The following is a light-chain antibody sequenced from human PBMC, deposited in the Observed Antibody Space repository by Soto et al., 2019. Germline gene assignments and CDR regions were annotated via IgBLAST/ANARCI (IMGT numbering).Light chain of an antibody. J-gene: IGLJ1*01. CDR3: QSYDSNLNGLYF. Sequence: QSVLTQPPSVSGAPGQRVTISCTGSSSNIGTNNVHWYQHLPGAAPKVLIYANNNRPSGVPDRFSVSKSGTSASLAITGLQAEDEADYYCQSYDSNLNGLYFFGTGTKLTVL. V-gene: IGLV1-40*01. CDR2: ANN. CDR1: SSNIGTNN.